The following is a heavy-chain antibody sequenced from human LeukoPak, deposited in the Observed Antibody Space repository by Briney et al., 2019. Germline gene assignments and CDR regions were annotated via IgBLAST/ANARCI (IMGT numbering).Heavy chain of an antibody. CDR3: ARGGGYSGYDVYYFDY. Sequence: PGGSLRLSCAASGFTFSDHYMDWVRQAPGKGLEWVGRTRNKANSYTTEYAASVKGRFTISRDDSKKSLYLQMNSLKTEDTAVYYCARGGGYSGYDVYYFDYWGQGTLVTVSS. D-gene: IGHD5-12*01. CDR1: GFTFSDHY. CDR2: TRNKANSYTT. J-gene: IGHJ4*02. V-gene: IGHV3-72*01.